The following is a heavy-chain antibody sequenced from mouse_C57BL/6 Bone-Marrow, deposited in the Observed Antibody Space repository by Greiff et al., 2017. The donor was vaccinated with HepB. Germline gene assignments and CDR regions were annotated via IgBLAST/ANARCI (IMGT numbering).Heavy chain of an antibody. J-gene: IGHJ1*03. CDR3: ARRDYYGSSYNWYFDV. CDR2: IYPGGGYT. V-gene: IGHV1-63*01. D-gene: IGHD1-1*01. CDR1: GYTFTNYW. Sequence: QVHVKQSGAELVRPGTSVKMSCKASGYTFTNYWIGWAKQRPGHGLEWIGDIYPGGGYTNYNEKFKGKATLTADKSSSTAYMQFSSLTSEDSAIYYCARRDYYGSSYNWYFDVWGTGTTVTVSS.